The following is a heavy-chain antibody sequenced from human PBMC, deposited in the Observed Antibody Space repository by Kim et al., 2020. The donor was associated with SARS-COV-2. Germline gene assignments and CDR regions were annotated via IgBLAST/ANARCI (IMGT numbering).Heavy chain of an antibody. CDR1: GGSISSSRYY. V-gene: IGHV4-31*03. CDR2: IYYTGST. D-gene: IGHD6-25*01. CDR3: ARAEAAAGSFDY. Sequence: SETLSLTCTVSGGSISSSRYYWNWIRQHPGKGLEWIGYIYYTGSTYYNPSLKSRLTMSVDTSENQFSLKLSSVTAADTAMYYCARAEAAAGSFDYWG. J-gene: IGHJ4*03.